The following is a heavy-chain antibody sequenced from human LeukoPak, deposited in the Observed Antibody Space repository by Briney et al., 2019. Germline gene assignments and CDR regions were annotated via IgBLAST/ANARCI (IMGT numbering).Heavy chain of an antibody. CDR1: GFTFSSYG. CDR3: AKDPRAYCSGGSCYDWFDP. V-gene: IGHV3-30*18. D-gene: IGHD2-15*01. Sequence: GRSLRLSCAASGFTFSSYGMHWVRQAPGKGLEWVAVISYDGSNKYYADSEKGRFTISRDNSKNTLYLQMNSLRAEDTAVYYCAKDPRAYCSGGSCYDWFDPWGQGTLVTVSS. J-gene: IGHJ5*02. CDR2: ISYDGSNK.